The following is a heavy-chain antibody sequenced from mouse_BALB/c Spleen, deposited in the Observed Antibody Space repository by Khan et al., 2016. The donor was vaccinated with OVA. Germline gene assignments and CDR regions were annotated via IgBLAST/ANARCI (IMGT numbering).Heavy chain of an antibody. D-gene: IGHD1-1*01. Sequence: EVQLQESGPGLVKPSQSLSLTCTVTGYSITSDYAWNWIRQFPGNKLEWMGYIRYSGSTSYNPSLKSRISITRDTSKNQFFLQLNSVTTEDTATYYCARRVIYYYGSSYGYYAMDYWGQGTSVTVSS. V-gene: IGHV3-2*02. CDR2: IRYSGST. CDR1: GYSITSDYA. CDR3: ARRVIYYYGSSYGYYAMDY. J-gene: IGHJ4*01.